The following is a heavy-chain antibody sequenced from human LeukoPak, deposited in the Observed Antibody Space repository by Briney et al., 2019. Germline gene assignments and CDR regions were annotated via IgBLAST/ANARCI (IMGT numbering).Heavy chain of an antibody. Sequence: QPGGSLRLSCAASGFTFSSYAMSWVRQAPGKGLEWVSAISGSGGSTYYADSVKGRFTISRDNSKNTLYLQMNSLRAEDTAVYYCAKAGYYDYDSSSYQYYFDYWGQGTQVAVSS. CDR3: AKAGYYDYDSSSYQYYFDY. V-gene: IGHV3-23*01. CDR1: GFTFSSYA. CDR2: ISGSGGST. J-gene: IGHJ4*02. D-gene: IGHD3-22*01.